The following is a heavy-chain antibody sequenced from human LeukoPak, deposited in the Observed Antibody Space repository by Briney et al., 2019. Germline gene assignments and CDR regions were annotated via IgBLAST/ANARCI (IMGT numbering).Heavy chain of an antibody. CDR3: AKDMDY. J-gene: IGHJ4*02. CDR1: GFTFDDYA. V-gene: IGHV3-33*06. CDR2: IWYDGSNK. Sequence: GGSLRLSCAASGFTFDDYAMHWVRQAPGKGLEWVAVIWYDGSNKYYADSVKGRFTISRDNSKNTLYLQMNSLRAEDTAVYYCAKDMDYWGQGTLVTVSS.